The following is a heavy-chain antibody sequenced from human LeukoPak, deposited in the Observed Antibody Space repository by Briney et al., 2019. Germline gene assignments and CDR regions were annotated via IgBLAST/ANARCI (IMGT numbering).Heavy chain of an antibody. J-gene: IGHJ4*02. CDR2: ISPNSGGT. V-gene: IGHV1-2*02. CDR3: ARDPSGSYLDY. CDR1: GYTFTGYY. D-gene: IGHD1-26*01. Sequence: ASVKVSCKASGYTFTGYYLHWVRQAPGQGLEWMGWISPNSGGTHYAQKFQGRVTMTRDTSISTTYMELSRLRSDDTAVFYCARDPSGSYLDYWGQGTLVTVSS.